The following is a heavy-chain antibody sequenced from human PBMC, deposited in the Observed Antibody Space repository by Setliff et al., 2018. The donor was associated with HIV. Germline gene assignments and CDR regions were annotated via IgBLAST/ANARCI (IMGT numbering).Heavy chain of an antibody. J-gene: IGHJ6*04. CDR2: INPNSGGT. Sequence: ASVKVSCKASGYTFTGYYMHWVRQAPGQGLEWMGWINPNSGGTNYAQKFQGRVTMTRDTSISTAYMELSRLRSDDTAVYYCARRGRNYGDSISFRDVWGKGTTVTVSS. CDR1: GYTFTGYY. CDR3: ARRGRNYGDSISFRDV. V-gene: IGHV1-2*02. D-gene: IGHD4-17*01.